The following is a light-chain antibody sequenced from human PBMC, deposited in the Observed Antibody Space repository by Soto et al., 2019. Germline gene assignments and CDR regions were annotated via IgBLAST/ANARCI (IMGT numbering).Light chain of an antibody. J-gene: IGKJ1*01. CDR2: AAT. CDR3: QQSYSIPVWT. CDR1: QRIGSY. Sequence: DIQMTQSPTSLSASVGDSVTITCRASQRIGSYVNWYQQNPGKAPKLLISAATNLEDGVPSRFSGSGSGTDFSLSVSSLQPEDFATYYCQQSYSIPVWTFGQGTKVDI. V-gene: IGKV1-39*01.